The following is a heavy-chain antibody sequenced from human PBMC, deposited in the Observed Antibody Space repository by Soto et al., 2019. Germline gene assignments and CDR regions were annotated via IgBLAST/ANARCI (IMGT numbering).Heavy chain of an antibody. Sequence: QMQLVESGGGAVQPGGSLRLSCVASGFTFSPYGMHWVRQTPGKGLEWVALISYDGSKIYFADSVKGRFTISRDNSKSTLYLQMNNLRAEDTAVYYCAKDAYYYDNSGSPFYWGQGTLVTVSP. V-gene: IGHV3-30*18. J-gene: IGHJ4*02. CDR1: GFTFSPYG. CDR2: ISYDGSKI. D-gene: IGHD3-22*01. CDR3: AKDAYYYDNSGSPFY.